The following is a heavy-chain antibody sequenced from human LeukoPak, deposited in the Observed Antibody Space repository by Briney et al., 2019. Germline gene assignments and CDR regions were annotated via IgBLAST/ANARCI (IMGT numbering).Heavy chain of an antibody. J-gene: IGHJ3*02. CDR1: GGSFNTYY. Sequence: PSETPSLTCTVSGGSFNTYYWSWIRQSPGQGLEWMGYIYHTGNTNYNPSLKSRVTISIDTSQNQFSLNLTSVTAADTAVYYCARLAIAARLAPFDIWGQGTMVTVSS. CDR2: IYHTGNT. CDR3: ARLAIAARLAPFDI. D-gene: IGHD6-6*01. V-gene: IGHV4-59*08.